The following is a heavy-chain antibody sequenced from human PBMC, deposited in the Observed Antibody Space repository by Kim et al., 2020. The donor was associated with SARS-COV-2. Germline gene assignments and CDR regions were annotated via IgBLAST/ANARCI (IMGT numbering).Heavy chain of an antibody. CDR1: GFTFSSYA. J-gene: IGHJ5*02. V-gene: IGHV3-23*01. CDR2: IREGGGSK. Sequence: GGSLRLSCAASGFTFSSYAMSWVRQAPGKGLEWVSDIREGGGSKYYADSVKGRFTISRDNSKNTLYLQMNSLRAEDTAVYYCAKDPTVTSGGDWFDPWGQGTMVTVSS. CDR3: AKDPTVTSGGDWFDP. D-gene: IGHD4-4*01.